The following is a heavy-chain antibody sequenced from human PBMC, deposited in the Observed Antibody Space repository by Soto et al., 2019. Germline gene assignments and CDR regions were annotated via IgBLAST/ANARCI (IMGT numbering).Heavy chain of an antibody. J-gene: IGHJ4*02. CDR1: GFTFSSYS. CDR3: ARAPFALVSGQLDRYYFDY. V-gene: IGHV3-21*01. D-gene: IGHD6-6*01. Sequence: VQLVESGGGLVQPGGSLRLSCAASGFTFSSYSMNWVRQAPGKGLEWVSSISSSSSYIYYADSVKGRFTISRDNAKNSLYLQMNSLRAEDTAVYYCARAPFALVSGQLDRYYFDYWGQGTLVTVSS. CDR2: ISSSSSYI.